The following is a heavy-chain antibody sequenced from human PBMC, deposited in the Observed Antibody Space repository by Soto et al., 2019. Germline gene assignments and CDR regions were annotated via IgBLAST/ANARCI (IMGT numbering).Heavy chain of an antibody. J-gene: IGHJ6*02. D-gene: IGHD1-26*01. CDR3: ARDPVGATTYYYYGMDV. Sequence: ASVKVSCTACGFSFNNYAISWVLQAPGQGLEWMGWIIPIFGKANYAQKFQGRVTITADKSTSTAYMELSSLRSEDTAVYYCARDPVGATTYYYYGMDVWGQGTTVTVSS. CDR1: GFSFNNYA. CDR2: IIPIFGKA. V-gene: IGHV1-69*06.